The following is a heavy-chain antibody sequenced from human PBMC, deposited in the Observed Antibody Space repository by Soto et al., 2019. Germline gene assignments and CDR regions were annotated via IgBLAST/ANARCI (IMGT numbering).Heavy chain of an antibody. CDR3: AVRYCIVDVCLTPGVFDTDV. CDR1: GYTFIRFG. D-gene: IGHD2-15*01. V-gene: IGHV1-18*01. Sequence: QVQLVQSGGEVKKPGASVKISCKASGYTFIRFGINWVRQAPGQGPEWMGWVSPYNCETNYAQKFQDRVTMTTDTPTSTAYMELRSLRSDDPAVYYCAVRYCIVDVCLTPGVFDTDVWEQGTTVIVSS. J-gene: IGHJ6*01. CDR2: VSPYNCET.